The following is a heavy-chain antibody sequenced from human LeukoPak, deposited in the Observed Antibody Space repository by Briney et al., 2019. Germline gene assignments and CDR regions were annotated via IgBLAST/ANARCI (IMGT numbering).Heavy chain of an antibody. D-gene: IGHD2-15*01. CDR1: GYTFTGYY. CDR2: INSNSGGT. J-gene: IGHJ5*02. V-gene: IGHV1-2*04. Sequence: ASVKVSCKASGYTFTGYYMHWVRQAPGQGLEWMGWINSNSGGTNYAQKFQGWVTMTRDTSISTVYMELSRLRSDDTAVYYCAREKVEGANWFDPWGQGTLVTVFS. CDR3: AREKVEGANWFDP.